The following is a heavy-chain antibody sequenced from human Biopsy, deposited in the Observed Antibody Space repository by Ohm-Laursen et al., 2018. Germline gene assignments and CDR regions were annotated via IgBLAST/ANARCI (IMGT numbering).Heavy chain of an antibody. CDR1: GDSISSYY. Sequence: TLSLTCTVSGDSISSYYWSWIRQPPGKGLEWIGYVYYTGSTDYNPSLQSRVTISVDTSKSHFSLRLRSVTPADTAIYYCARDRGYYSDGTVPGYFDLWGRGTLVTVSS. CDR3: ARDRGYYSDGTVPGYFDL. V-gene: IGHV4-59*01. J-gene: IGHJ2*01. D-gene: IGHD3-22*01. CDR2: VYYTGST.